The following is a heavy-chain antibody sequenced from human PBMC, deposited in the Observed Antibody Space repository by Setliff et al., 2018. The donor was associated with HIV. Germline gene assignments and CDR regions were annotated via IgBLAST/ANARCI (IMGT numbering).Heavy chain of an antibody. V-gene: IGHV4-61*09. Sequence: KTSETLSLTCTVSGGSISSGTYYWSWIRQPAGKALEWIGHLYTSGSTNYNPSLKSRVTISVDTSKNQFSLKLYSVTAADTAVYYCARDNSYYYGSGSHYWYGMDVWGQGTTVTVSS. CDR2: LYTSGST. CDR3: ARDNSYYYGSGSHYWYGMDV. J-gene: IGHJ6*01. CDR1: GGSISSGTYY. D-gene: IGHD3-10*01.